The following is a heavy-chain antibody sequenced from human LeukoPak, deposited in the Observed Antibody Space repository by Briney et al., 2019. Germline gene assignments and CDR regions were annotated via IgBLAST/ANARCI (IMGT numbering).Heavy chain of an antibody. CDR3: ASTPTVHYYYMDV. D-gene: IGHD1-14*01. Sequence: SETLSLTCAVSGYSISSGYYWGWIRQPPGKGLEWIGSIYHSGNTYYNPSLKSRVTISVDTSKNQFSLKLSSVTAADTAMYYCASTPTVHYYYMDVWGKGTTVTVSS. CDR1: GYSISSGYY. V-gene: IGHV4-38-2*01. J-gene: IGHJ6*03. CDR2: IYHSGNT.